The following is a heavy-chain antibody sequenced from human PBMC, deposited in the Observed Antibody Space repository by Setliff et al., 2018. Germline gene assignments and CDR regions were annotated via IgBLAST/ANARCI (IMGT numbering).Heavy chain of an antibody. CDR3: ARWVRSGQGLDC. V-gene: IGHV3-21*05. CDR2: VSSSSIYM. CDR1: GFSLSNHG. Sequence: GGSLRLSCAASGFSLSNHGMNWVRQAPGKGLEWISYVSSSSIYMFYADSVKGRFTISRDNAENSLYLQMNSLRAEDTAVYYCARWVRSGQGLDCWGQGTLVTVSS. D-gene: IGHD2-15*01. J-gene: IGHJ4*02.